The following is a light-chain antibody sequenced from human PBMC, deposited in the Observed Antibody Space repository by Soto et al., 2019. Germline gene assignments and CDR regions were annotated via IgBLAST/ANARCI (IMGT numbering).Light chain of an antibody. CDR1: SSDIGGYDY. CDR2: DVN. CDR3: CSYIGSYSLI. J-gene: IGLJ2*01. V-gene: IGLV2-11*01. Sequence: QSALTQPRSVSGSPGQSVTISCTGTSSDIGGYDYVAWYQQLPGKAPKVMIYDVNERPSGVPDLFSGSKSGNTASLTISGLHVEDEADYYCCSYIGSYSLIFGRGTKLTVL.